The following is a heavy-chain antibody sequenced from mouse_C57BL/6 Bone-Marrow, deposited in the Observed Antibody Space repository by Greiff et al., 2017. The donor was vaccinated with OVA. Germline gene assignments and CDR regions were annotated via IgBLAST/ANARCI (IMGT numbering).Heavy chain of an antibody. V-gene: IGHV5-17*01. Sequence: EVMLVESGGGLVKPGGSLKLSCAASGFTFSDYGMHWVRQAPEKGLEWVAYISSGSSTIYYADTVKGRFTISRDNAKNTLFLQMTSLRSEDTAMYYCARVGYYAGYAMDDWGQGTSVTVSS. D-gene: IGHD2-3*01. CDR1: GFTFSDYG. J-gene: IGHJ4*01. CDR3: ARVGYYAGYAMDD. CDR2: ISSGSSTI.